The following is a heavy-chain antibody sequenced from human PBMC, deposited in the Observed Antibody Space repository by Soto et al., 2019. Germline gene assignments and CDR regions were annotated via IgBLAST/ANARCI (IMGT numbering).Heavy chain of an antibody. CDR3: AREVGATLNWFDP. J-gene: IGHJ5*02. CDR2: IIPIFGTA. D-gene: IGHD1-26*01. V-gene: IGHV1-69*13. CDR1: GGTFSSYA. Sequence: SVKVSCKASGGTFSSYAISWVRQTPGQGLEWMGGIIPIFGTANYAQKFQGRVTITADESTSTAYMELSSLRSEDTAVYYCAREVGATLNWFDPWGQGTLVTVSS.